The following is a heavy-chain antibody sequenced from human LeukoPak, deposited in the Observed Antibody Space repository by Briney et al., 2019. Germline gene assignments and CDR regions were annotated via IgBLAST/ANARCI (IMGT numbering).Heavy chain of an antibody. CDR3: ARAMTFHNWFNP. CDR1: GVSISSGDYY. CDR2: FYFSEST. J-gene: IGHJ5*02. Sequence: SETLSFTCTVSGVSISSGDYYWSWIRQPPGKGLEWIGYFYFSESTFYNPSLRSRVTISGDTSKNQLSLKLNSVTAADTAVYYCARAMTFHNWFNPWGQGTLVTVSS. V-gene: IGHV4-30-4*01. D-gene: IGHD3/OR15-3a*01.